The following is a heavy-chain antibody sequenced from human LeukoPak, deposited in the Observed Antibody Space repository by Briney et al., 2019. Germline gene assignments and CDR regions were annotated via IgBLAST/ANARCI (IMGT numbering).Heavy chain of an antibody. D-gene: IGHD2-21*02. CDR1: GFTFSSYA. V-gene: IGHV3-23*01. CDR3: VRGGWGEDCGIDCYPDY. Sequence: PGGSLRLSCAASGFTFSSYAMSWVRLAPGKGLEWVSSVSASARGPNYADSVKGRFTISKHTSTNTLYLDMNSLRDEDTAFYYCVRGGWGEDCGIDCYPDYWGQGALVIVSS. J-gene: IGHJ4*02. CDR2: VSASARGP.